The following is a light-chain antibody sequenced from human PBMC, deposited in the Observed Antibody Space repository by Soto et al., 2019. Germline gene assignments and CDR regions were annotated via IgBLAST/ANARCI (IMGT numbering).Light chain of an antibody. Sequence: QSALTQPASVSGSPGQSITISCTGTSSDVGAYHYVSWYQQHSGKAPKLIIYEVTTRPSGVSNRFSASKSGNTASLTIFGLQAEDEADYYCSSYTSRSSWVFGGGTKVTVL. CDR1: SSDVGAYHY. V-gene: IGLV2-14*01. CDR2: EVT. J-gene: IGLJ3*02. CDR3: SSYTSRSSWV.